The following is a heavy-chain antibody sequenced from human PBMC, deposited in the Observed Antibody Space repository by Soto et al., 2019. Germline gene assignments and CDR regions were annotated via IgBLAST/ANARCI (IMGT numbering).Heavy chain of an antibody. V-gene: IGHV3-30*14. CDR1: GFAFRSHA. D-gene: IGHD6-13*01. Sequence: GGSLRLSCTASGFAFRSHAMQWVRQAPGKGLEWVAVISSDGATKYVADSLKGRFTISRDNFESTMSLQMYNLRPEDTALYYCARSSVHIAAAGRLDLWGPGTLVTVSS. CDR2: ISSDGATK. J-gene: IGHJ5*02. CDR3: ARSSVHIAAAGRLDL.